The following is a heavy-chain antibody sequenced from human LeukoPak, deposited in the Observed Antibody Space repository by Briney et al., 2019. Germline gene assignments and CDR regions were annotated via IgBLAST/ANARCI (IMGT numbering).Heavy chain of an antibody. CDR1: GFTLSSFG. Sequence: PGGSLRLSCAASGFTLSSFGMNWVRQAPGKGLEWVAFIRYDGSNKYYADSVKGRFTISRDNSKNTLYLQMNSLRAEDTAVYYCAKDQPKYTQYYYYYMDVWGKGTTVTVSS. V-gene: IGHV3-30*02. CDR2: IRYDGSNK. D-gene: IGHD1-1*01. CDR3: AKDQPKYTQYYYYYMDV. J-gene: IGHJ6*03.